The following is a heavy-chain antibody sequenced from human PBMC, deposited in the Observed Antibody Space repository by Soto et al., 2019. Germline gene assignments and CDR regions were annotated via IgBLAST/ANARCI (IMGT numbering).Heavy chain of an antibody. CDR1: SGSISSYN. CDR3: ARENYYALDY. V-gene: IGHV4-59*01. J-gene: IGHJ4*02. CDR2: INYSGST. Sequence: ETLSLTCTVSSGSISSYNWNWVRQPPGKGLEWIGFINYSGSTHYNPSLKSRVTISLDTSKNQFSLKLNSVTAADTAVYYCARENYYALDYWGPGTLVTVYS. D-gene: IGHD3-10*01.